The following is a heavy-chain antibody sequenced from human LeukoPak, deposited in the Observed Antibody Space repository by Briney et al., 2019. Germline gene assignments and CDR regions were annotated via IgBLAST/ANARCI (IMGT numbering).Heavy chain of an antibody. J-gene: IGHJ3*02. CDR1: GGSITTYF. CDR2: INYSGST. CDR3: ARGLYCGGDCYPDGFDI. D-gene: IGHD2-21*02. Sequence: SETLSLTCTVSGGSITTYFWSWIRQAQGKGLEWIGFINYSGSTNSNPALKSRLTMSIDTSRNHFSLKLSSVTAADTAVYYCARGLYCGGDCYPDGFDIWGQGTMVTVSS. V-gene: IGHV4-59*01.